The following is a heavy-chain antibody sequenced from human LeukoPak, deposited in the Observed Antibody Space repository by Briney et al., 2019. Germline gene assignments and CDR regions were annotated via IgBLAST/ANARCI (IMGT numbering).Heavy chain of an antibody. Sequence: GGSLRLSCAASGFTFSSYWMSWFLQAPGKGLEWVANIKQDGSENYYVDSVKGRFTISRDNAKNTLYLQMNSLRAEDTAVYYCARRGAATNAFDIWGQGTMVTVSS. CDR2: IKQDGSEN. J-gene: IGHJ3*02. CDR3: ARRGAATNAFDI. V-gene: IGHV3-7*01. CDR1: GFTFSSYW. D-gene: IGHD1-26*01.